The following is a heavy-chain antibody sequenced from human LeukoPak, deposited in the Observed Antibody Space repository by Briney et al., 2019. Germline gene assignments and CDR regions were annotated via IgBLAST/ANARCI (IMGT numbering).Heavy chain of an antibody. V-gene: IGHV4-59*01. CDR3: ARVVGATTGYYYYGMDV. J-gene: IGHJ6*02. Sequence: NTSETLSLTCTVSGGSISSYYWSWIRQPPGKGLEWIGYIYYSGSTNYNPSLKSRVTISVDTSKNQLSLKLSSVTAADTAVYYCARVVGATTGYYYYGMDVWGQGTTVTVSS. CDR1: GGSISSYY. CDR2: IYYSGST. D-gene: IGHD1-26*01.